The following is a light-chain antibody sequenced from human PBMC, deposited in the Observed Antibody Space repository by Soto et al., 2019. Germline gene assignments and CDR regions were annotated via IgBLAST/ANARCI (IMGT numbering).Light chain of an antibody. V-gene: IGKV3-11*01. CDR1: QSVRSY. CDR2: DAS. J-gene: IGKJ1*01. CDR3: QQYGSSGT. Sequence: EILLTQSPATLSLSPGERATLSCRASQSVRSYLAWYQQKPGQAPRLLIYDASNRATGIPARLSGSGSGTEFTLTISRMEPEDFAVYYCQQYGSSGTFGHGTKVDIK.